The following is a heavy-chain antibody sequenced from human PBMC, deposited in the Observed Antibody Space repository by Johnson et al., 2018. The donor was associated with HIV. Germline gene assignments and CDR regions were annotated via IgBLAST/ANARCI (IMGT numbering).Heavy chain of an antibody. V-gene: IGHV3-11*01. CDR1: GFTFSDYY. CDR2: ISGRGITI. Sequence: QVQLVESGGGLVKPGGSLRLSCAASGFTFSDYYMSWIRQAPGKGLEWVSYISGRGITIYYSDSVKGRFTISRDNARNSLYLQMNSLRAEDTALYYCAKDLKRGIAARGAFDIWGQGTMVTVSS. D-gene: IGHD6-13*01. CDR3: AKDLKRGIAARGAFDI. J-gene: IGHJ3*02.